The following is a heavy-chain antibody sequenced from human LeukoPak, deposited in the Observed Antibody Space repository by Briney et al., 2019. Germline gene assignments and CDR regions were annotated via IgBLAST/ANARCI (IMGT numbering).Heavy chain of an antibody. D-gene: IGHD6-13*01. CDR3: AREVTQGIIAAAVIHF. Sequence: TSETLSLTCAVYGGSFSGYYWSWIRQPPGKGLEWIGEINHSGSTNYNPSLKSRVTISVDTSKNQFSLKLSSVTAADTAVYHCAREVTQGIIAAAVIHFWGQGTLATVSS. J-gene: IGHJ4*02. V-gene: IGHV4-34*01. CDR2: INHSGST. CDR1: GGSFSGYY.